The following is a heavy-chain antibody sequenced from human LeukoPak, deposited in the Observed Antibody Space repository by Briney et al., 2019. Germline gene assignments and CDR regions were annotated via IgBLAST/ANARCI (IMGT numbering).Heavy chain of an antibody. CDR3: ARDSPTVAGTFYWYFDL. CDR1: GGSFSGYY. D-gene: IGHD6-19*01. CDR2: INHSGST. V-gene: IGHV4-34*01. Sequence: SETLSLTCAVYGGSFSGYYWSWIRQPPGKGLEWIGEINHSGSTNYNPSLKSRVTMSVDTSKNQFSLKLSSVTAADTAVYYCARDSPTVAGTFYWYFDLWGRGTLVTVSS. J-gene: IGHJ2*01.